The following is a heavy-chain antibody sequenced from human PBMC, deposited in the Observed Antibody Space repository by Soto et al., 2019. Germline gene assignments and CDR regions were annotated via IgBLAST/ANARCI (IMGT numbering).Heavy chain of an antibody. V-gene: IGHV4-59*11. CDR1: GDSLKNHY. D-gene: IGHD3-10*01. CDR2: IYDSGST. J-gene: IGHJ4*02. Sequence: PSETLSLTCSVSGDSLKNHYWAWIRHSPGQGLERIGNIYDSGSTNYSHAPKSRDSMSVDTSKNLFSLKMNSVTAADTAVYYFARSSMVPVDYFDFWGQGTLVTVSS. CDR3: ARSSMVPVDYFDF.